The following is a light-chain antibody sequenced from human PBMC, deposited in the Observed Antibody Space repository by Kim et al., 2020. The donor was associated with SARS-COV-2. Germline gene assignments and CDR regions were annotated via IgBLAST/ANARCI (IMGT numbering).Light chain of an antibody. J-gene: IGLJ2*01. CDR3: QTADTSGTSVI. CDR2: QDS. Sequence: PGKTAMITCPGEELSKRYVYWYQQKPGQAPVLAMFQDSERPSGIPERFSGSTSGTTVTLTISRVQAEDEADYYCQTADTSGTSVIFGGGTQLTVL. V-gene: IGLV3-25*03. CDR1: ELSKRY.